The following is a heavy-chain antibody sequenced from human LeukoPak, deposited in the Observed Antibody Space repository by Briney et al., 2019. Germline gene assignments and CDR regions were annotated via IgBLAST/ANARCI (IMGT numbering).Heavy chain of an antibody. J-gene: IGHJ5*02. V-gene: IGHV4-59*01. CDR2: IYYSGST. CDR3: ARSCRACGFDP. CDR1: GGSISGDY. Sequence: SETLSLTCTVSGGSISGDYWSWIRQPPGKGLEWVGYIYYSGSTQYNPSLKSRVTISVDTSKNQFSLKLSSVTAADAAVYYCARSCRACGFDPWGQGTLVTVSS.